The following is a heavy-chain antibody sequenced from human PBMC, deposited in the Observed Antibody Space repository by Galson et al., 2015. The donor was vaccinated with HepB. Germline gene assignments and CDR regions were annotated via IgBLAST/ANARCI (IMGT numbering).Heavy chain of an antibody. J-gene: IGHJ6*02. CDR3: ARDRATSSFPFCYYGMDV. CDR1: GYTFSDFY. D-gene: IGHD2-2*01. Sequence: SCKASGYTFSDFYIHWVRQAPGQGLEWMGWINPNSGGTNSAHKFLGRVTMTRDTSISTAYMELSSLNFDDTAVYYCARDRATSSFPFCYYGMDVWGQGTTVT. V-gene: IGHV1-2*02. CDR2: INPNSGGT.